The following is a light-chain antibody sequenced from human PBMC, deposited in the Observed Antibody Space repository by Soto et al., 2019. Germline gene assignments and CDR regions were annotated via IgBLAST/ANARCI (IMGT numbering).Light chain of an antibody. Sequence: QSVLTQPASVSGSPGQSITISFTGTSSDVGGYNLVSWYQQYPDKAPKLMIFDVNTRPSGVSNRFSGSKSGNTASLTISGLQAEDEADYYCSSYKSSSTLPYVFGTGTKVTVL. CDR3: SSYKSSSTLPYV. V-gene: IGLV2-14*01. CDR2: DVN. CDR1: SSDVGGYNL. J-gene: IGLJ1*01.